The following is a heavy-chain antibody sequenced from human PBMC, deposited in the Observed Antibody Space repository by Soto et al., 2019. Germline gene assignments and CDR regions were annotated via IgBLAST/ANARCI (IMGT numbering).Heavy chain of an antibody. D-gene: IGHD1-26*01. CDR1: GYIFINYG. CDR2: VTPNLGIA. Sequence: GASVKVSCKPSGYIFINYGISWMRQAPGQGLEWMGRVTPNLGIANYAQKFQARVTITADRSTSTAYMELSSLRSEDTAVYYCASGIGSSNNNYYYMDVWGKGTTVTVSS. CDR3: ASGIGSSNNNYYYMDV. V-gene: IGHV1-69*04. J-gene: IGHJ6*03.